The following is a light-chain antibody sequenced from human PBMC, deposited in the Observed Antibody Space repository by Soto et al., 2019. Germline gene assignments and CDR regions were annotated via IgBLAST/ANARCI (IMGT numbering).Light chain of an antibody. Sequence: EMVLTQSPGTLSLSPGERATLSCRASQRVSSCYLAWYQQKPGQAPRLLIYGASIRATGIPDRFSGSGSGTDFTLTISRLEPEEFAVYYCQQYGSSPYTFGHGTKLDIK. CDR3: QQYGSSPYT. CDR1: QRVSSCY. J-gene: IGKJ2*01. CDR2: GAS. V-gene: IGKV3-20*01.